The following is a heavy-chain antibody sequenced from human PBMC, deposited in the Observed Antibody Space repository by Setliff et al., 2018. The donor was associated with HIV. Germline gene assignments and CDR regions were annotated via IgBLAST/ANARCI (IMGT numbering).Heavy chain of an antibody. CDR1: GYTFTSYY. CDR3: AREGKFRYYYYMDV. CDR2: IDPNSGGT. V-gene: IGHV1-2*06. J-gene: IGHJ6*03. D-gene: IGHD3-10*01. Sequence: ASVKVSCKASGYTFTSYYMHWVRQAPGQGLEWMGRIDPNSGGTNYAQKFQGRVTFTRDTSASTAYMELSSLRSEDTAVYYCAREGKFRYYYYMDVWGKGTTVTVSS.